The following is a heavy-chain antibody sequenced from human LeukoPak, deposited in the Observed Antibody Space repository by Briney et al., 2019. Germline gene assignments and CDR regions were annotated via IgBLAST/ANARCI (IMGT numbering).Heavy chain of an antibody. CDR2: INPNSGGT. V-gene: IGHV1-2*02. D-gene: IGHD3-22*01. J-gene: IGHJ4*02. CDR1: GYTFTGYY. Sequence: ASVKVSCKASGYTFTGYYMHWVRQAPGQGLEWMGWINPNSGGTNYAQKFQGRVTMTRDTSISTAYLGLSRLRSDDTAVYYCATNPTYYYDSSGYFELDYWGQGTLVTVSS. CDR3: ATNPTYYYDSSGYFELDY.